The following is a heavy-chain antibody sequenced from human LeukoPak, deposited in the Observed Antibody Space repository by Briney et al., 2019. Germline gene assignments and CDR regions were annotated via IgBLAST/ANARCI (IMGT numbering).Heavy chain of an antibody. CDR3: TRESMLTGYYRHFDY. D-gene: IGHD3-9*01. CDR2: IYHSGST. V-gene: IGHV4-38-2*02. Sequence: SETLSLTCTVSGYSISSGYYWGWIRQPPGKGLEWIGSIYHSGSTYYNPSLKSRVTISVDTSKNQFSLKLSSVTAADTAVYYCTRESMLTGYYRHFDYWGQGTLVTVSS. J-gene: IGHJ4*02. CDR1: GYSISSGYY.